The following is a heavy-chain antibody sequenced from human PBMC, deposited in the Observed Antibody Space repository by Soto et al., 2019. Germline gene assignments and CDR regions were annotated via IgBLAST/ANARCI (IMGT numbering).Heavy chain of an antibody. CDR3: ARYMDSPLLSLYYFDY. J-gene: IGHJ4*02. V-gene: IGHV4-30-4*01. D-gene: IGHD3-10*01. Sequence: PSETLSLTCTVSGGSISSGDYYWSWIRQPPGKGLEWIGYISYSGSTYYNPSLKSRVTISVDTSKDQFSLKLSSVTAADTAVYFFARYMDSPLLSLYYFDYWGRGTLVTVSP. CDR2: ISYSGST. CDR1: GGSISSGDYY.